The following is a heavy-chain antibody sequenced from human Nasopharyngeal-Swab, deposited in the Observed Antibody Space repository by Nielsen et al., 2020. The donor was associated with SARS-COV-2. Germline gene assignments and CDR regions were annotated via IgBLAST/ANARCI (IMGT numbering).Heavy chain of an antibody. CDR3: AKVLGSSWYSNDWCFDL. V-gene: IGHV3-23*01. D-gene: IGHD6-13*01. CDR2: ISGSGGST. Sequence: WIRQPPGKGLEWVSAISGSGGSTYYADSVKGRFTISRDNSKNTLYLQMNSLRAEDTAVYYCAKVLGSSWYSNDWCFDLWGRGTLVTVSS. J-gene: IGHJ2*01.